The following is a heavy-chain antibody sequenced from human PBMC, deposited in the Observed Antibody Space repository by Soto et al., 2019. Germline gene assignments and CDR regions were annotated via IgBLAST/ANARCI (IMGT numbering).Heavy chain of an antibody. CDR3: ARGYRQSGYSSSWVFDY. CDR1: GGSINSGGYY. Sequence: QVQLRESGPGLVKPSQTLSLTCTVSGGSINSGGYYWNWIRQHPGKGLEWIGYMYYSGSTYYNPFLTRRVIIYADTSWNHFSLNRSSGTAADTAVYFCARGYRQSGYSSSWVFDYWGQGTLVNVSS. CDR2: MYYSGST. V-gene: IGHV4-31*03. D-gene: IGHD6-13*01. J-gene: IGHJ4*02.